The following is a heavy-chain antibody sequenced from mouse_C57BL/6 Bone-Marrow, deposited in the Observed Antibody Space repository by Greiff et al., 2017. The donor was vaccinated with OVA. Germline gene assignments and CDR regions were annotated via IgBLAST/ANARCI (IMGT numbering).Heavy chain of an antibody. CDR1: GYTFTSYG. Sequence: QVHVKQSGAELARPGASVKLSCKASGYTFTSYGISWVKQRTGQGLEWIGEIYPRSGNTYYNEKFKGKATLTANKSSSTAYMELRSLTSEDSAVYFCARRYWFAYWGQGTLVTVSA. CDR3: ARRYWFAY. CDR2: IYPRSGNT. V-gene: IGHV1-81*01. J-gene: IGHJ3*01.